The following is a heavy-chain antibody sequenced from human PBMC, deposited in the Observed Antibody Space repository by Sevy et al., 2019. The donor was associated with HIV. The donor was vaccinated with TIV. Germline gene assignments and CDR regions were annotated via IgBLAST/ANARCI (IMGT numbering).Heavy chain of an antibody. CDR3: ARDGAFTIFGVATPYYFDY. CDR1: GFTFRSYE. J-gene: IGHJ4*02. CDR2: ISSSGSTI. V-gene: IGHV3-48*03. D-gene: IGHD3-3*01. Sequence: GGSLRLSCAASGFTFRSYEMSWVRQAPGKGLEWVSSISSSGSTIYYADSVKGRFTMSRDNAKNSLYLQMNSLRAEDMAVYYCARDGAFTIFGVATPYYFDYWGQGTLVTVSS.